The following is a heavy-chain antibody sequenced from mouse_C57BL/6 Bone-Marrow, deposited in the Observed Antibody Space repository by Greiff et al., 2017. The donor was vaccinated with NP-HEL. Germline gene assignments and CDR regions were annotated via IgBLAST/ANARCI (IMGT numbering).Heavy chain of an antibody. J-gene: IGHJ2*01. D-gene: IGHD1-1*01. Sequence: VQLQQSGPELVKPGASVKISCKASGYSFTGYYMNWVKQSPEKSLEWIGEINPSTGGTTYNQKFKAKATLTVDKSSSTAYMELHSLTSEDSAVYFCARGITTVGSGDYWGQGTTLTVSS. V-gene: IGHV1-42*01. CDR3: ARGITTVGSGDY. CDR1: GYSFTGYY. CDR2: INPSTGGT.